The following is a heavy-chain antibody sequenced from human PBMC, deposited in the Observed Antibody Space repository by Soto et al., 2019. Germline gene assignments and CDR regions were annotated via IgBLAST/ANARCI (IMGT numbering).Heavy chain of an antibody. J-gene: IGHJ6*02. D-gene: IGHD4-17*01. Sequence: GASVQVSYKASGYTFTSHYMHVVRQAPEQGLEGMGIINPSGGSTSYAQRFQGRVTMTRDTSMSAVYMELNSLGVEDTAVYSGATDRGYGAHDYYYSAMDVWGQGTTVTVSS. V-gene: IGHV1-46*01. CDR2: INPSGGST. CDR1: GYTFTSHY. CDR3: ATDRGYGAHDYYYSAMDV.